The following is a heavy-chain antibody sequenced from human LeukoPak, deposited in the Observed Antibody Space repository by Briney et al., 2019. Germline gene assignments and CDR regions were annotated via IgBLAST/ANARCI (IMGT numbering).Heavy chain of an antibody. V-gene: IGHV4-30-4*07. CDR3: ARALKYNWFDP. CDR2: IYYSGST. Sequence: SETLSLTCAVSGGSISSGGYSWSWLRQPPGTGLEWIGYIYYSGSTYYNPSLKSRVTISVDTSKNQFSLKLSSVTAADTAVYYCARALKYNWFDPWGQGTLVTVSS. J-gene: IGHJ5*02. CDR1: GGSISSGGYS.